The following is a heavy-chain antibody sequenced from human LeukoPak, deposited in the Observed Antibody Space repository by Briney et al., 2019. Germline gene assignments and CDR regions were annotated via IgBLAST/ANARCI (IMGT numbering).Heavy chain of an antibody. J-gene: IGHJ4*02. V-gene: IGHV4-39*06. D-gene: IGHD5-18*01. CDR1: GGSYSSSGYY. Sequence: PSETLSLTCTVSGGSYSSSGYYWGCFRQPPGKGLEWIGSLFYSGNAYYNPSLKSRVTISVDTSKNQSHLRVSSVTAADTAVYYCARVTASGYSYGFDYWGQGTLVTVSS. CDR3: ARVTASGYSYGFDY. CDR2: LFYSGNA.